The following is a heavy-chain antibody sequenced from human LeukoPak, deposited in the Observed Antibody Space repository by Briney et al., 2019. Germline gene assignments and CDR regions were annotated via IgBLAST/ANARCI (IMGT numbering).Heavy chain of an antibody. D-gene: IGHD3-3*01. CDR1: RYTFTGYY. V-gene: IGHV1-2*02. J-gene: IGHJ4*02. Sequence: ASVNVSCKASRYTFTGYYMHWVRQAPGQGLEWMGWIKPNSGGTNYAQKFQGRVTMTRDTSISTAYMELSRLRSDDTAVYYCARGTTHYDFWSGYLGEIRGYFDYWGQGTLVTVSS. CDR2: IKPNSGGT. CDR3: ARGTTHYDFWSGYLGEIRGYFDY.